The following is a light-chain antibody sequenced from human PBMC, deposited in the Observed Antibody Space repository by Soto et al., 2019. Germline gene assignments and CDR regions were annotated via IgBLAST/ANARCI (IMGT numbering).Light chain of an antibody. J-gene: IGKJ4*01. V-gene: IGKV3D-15*01. CDR3: QQYYKSPLT. CDR2: GAS. CDR1: QSIDRD. Sequence: VRTPSPPNLSVSRGESDTRSCRASQSIDRDLAWYVQKPGQAPRRVMYGASTWGTGVPPRFTGSGSGTEFTLTMRSLQSQDFAVYYCQQYYKSPLTFGGGTKVDIK.